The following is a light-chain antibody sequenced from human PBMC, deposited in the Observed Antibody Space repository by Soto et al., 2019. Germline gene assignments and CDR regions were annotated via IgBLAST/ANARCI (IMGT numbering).Light chain of an antibody. V-gene: IGKV3-20*01. CDR3: QQYGSSPRT. J-gene: IGKJ1*01. Sequence: EIVMPPSPATLSVSPGAGATLSCRASQSVSSSYLAWYQQKPGPAPRLLIYGASSRATGIPDRFSGSGSGTDFTLTISRLEPEDFAVYYCQQYGSSPRTFGQGTKVDIK. CDR2: GAS. CDR1: QSVSSSY.